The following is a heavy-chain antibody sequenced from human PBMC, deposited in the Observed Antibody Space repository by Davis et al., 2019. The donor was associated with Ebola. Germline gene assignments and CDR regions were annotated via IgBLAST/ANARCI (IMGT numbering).Heavy chain of an antibody. CDR3: ASLRRSITGFDDGYDI. V-gene: IGHV5-51*01. Sequence: GESLKISCKASGYSFASQWIGWVRQMPGKGLEWMGIIYPGDSDTRYSPSFEGQVTISADRSISTAYLQWSSLKASDTAIYYCASLRRSITGFDDGYDIWGQGTMVTVSS. D-gene: IGHD3-9*01. J-gene: IGHJ3*02. CDR1: GYSFASQW. CDR2: IYPGDSDT.